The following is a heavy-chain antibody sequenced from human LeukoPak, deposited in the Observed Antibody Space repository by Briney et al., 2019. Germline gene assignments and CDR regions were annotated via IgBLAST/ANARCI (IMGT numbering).Heavy chain of an antibody. V-gene: IGHV3-7*01. D-gene: IGHD3-3*01. CDR2: LNHDGSEK. CDR1: GFTFSNYY. J-gene: IGHJ5*02. CDR3: AREALPSATIFGMVRDNWFDP. Sequence: GGSLRLSCAASGFTFSNYYMSWVRQAPGKGLEWVANLNHDGSEKDYVDSVKGRFTISRDNARNSLYLQMHSLRAEDTAVYYCAREALPSATIFGMVRDNWFDPWGQGTLVSVSS.